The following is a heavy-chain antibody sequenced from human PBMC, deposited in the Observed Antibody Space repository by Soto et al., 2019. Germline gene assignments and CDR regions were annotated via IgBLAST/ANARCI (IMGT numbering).Heavy chain of an antibody. D-gene: IGHD6-19*01. J-gene: IGHJ5*02. V-gene: IGHV3-21*01. CDR2: ISSSSSYI. CDR3: ARDSSSGWGYWFDP. Sequence: GGSLRLSCAASGFTFSSYSMNWVRQAPGKGLEWVSSISSSSSYIYYADSVKGRFTISRDNAKNSLYLQMNSLRAEDTAVYYCARDSSSGWGYWFDPWGQGTLVTVSS. CDR1: GFTFSSYS.